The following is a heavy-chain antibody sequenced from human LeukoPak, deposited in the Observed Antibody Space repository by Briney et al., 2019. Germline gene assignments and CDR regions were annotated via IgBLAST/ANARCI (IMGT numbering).Heavy chain of an antibody. CDR3: ARVLDWGVYFEY. V-gene: IGHV4-4*02. CDR2: IYHSGST. J-gene: IGHJ4*02. CDR1: GGSISSSNW. Sequence: NPSGTLSLTCAVSGGSISSSNWWSWVRQPPGKGLEWIGEIYHSGSTNYNPPLRSRVTISVDKSKNQFSLKLSSVTAADTAVYYCARVLDWGVYFEYWGQGTLVSVSS. D-gene: IGHD7-27*01.